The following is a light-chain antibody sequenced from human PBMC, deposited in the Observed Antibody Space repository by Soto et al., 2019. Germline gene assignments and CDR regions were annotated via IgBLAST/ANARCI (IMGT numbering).Light chain of an antibody. CDR3: QQSYSTPWT. CDR1: QSISNY. J-gene: IGKJ1*01. V-gene: IGKV1-39*01. Sequence: DIQMTQSPSSLSASVGDRFTITCRASQSISNYLNWYHQKPGKAPKLLIDSASFLQSGVPSRFSGSGSGTDFTLTISSLQPEAFATYYCQQSYSTPWTFGQGTKVEIK. CDR2: SAS.